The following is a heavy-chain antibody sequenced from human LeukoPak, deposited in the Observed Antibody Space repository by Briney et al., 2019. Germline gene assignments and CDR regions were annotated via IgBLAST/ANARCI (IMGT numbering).Heavy chain of an antibody. J-gene: IGHJ4*02. Sequence: ASVKVSCKVSGNTLTELSMHWVRQAPGKGLEWMGGFDPEDGETIYAQKFQGRVTMTEDTSTDTAYMELSSLRSEDTAVYYCATGRNYYDSSGYYYVDYWGQGTLVTVSS. CDR3: ATGRNYYDSSGYYYVDY. CDR2: FDPEDGET. V-gene: IGHV1-24*01. D-gene: IGHD3-22*01. CDR1: GNTLTELS.